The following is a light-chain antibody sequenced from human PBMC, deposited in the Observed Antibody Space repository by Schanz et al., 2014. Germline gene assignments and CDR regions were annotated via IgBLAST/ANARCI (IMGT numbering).Light chain of an antibody. CDR1: QSVSSSY. CDR3: QHSDNLRHLT. CDR2: GAS. J-gene: IGKJ4*01. Sequence: EVVLTQSPATLSLSPGERATLSCRASQSVSSSYLAWYQQKPGQAPRLLIYGASSRATGIPARFSGSGSGTEFTLTISSLQPEDSATYYCQHSDNLRHLTFGGGTKVEIK. V-gene: IGKV3D-7*01.